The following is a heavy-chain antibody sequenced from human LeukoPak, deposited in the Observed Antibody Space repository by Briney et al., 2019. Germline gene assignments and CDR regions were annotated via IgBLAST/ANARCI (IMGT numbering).Heavy chain of an antibody. CDR1: GFTSSNAW. CDR3: TTGGCRYGYWVYY. D-gene: IGHD5-18*01. V-gene: IGHV3-15*01. Sequence: GGSLRLSCAASGFTSSNAWVSWVRQAPGKGLEWVGRIKSKTDGGTTDYAAPVKGRFTISRDDSKNTLCLQMNSLKTEDTAVYYCTTGGCRYGYWVYYWGEGTLVTVSS. J-gene: IGHJ4*02. CDR2: IKSKTDGGTT.